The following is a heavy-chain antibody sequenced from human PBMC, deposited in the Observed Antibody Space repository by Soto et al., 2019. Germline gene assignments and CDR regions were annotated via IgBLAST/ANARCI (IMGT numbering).Heavy chain of an antibody. CDR3: ASDKGGDSLDDN. D-gene: IGHD2-21*02. J-gene: IGHJ4*02. CDR2: MYIRGST. Sequence: QVQLQESGPGLVKPSETLSLTCIVSGGSISKYYWNWIRQPAGKGLEWIGRMYIRGSTVYNPSLKSRVTMSLDTSKNQFSMKLSSVTAADTAVYYCASDKGGDSLDDNWGQGILVTVSS. V-gene: IGHV4-4*07. CDR1: GGSISKYY.